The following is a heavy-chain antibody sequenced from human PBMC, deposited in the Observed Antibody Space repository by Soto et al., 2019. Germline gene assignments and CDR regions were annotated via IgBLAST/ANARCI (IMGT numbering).Heavy chain of an antibody. CDR3: ARHHIVVVVAAPDNWFDP. Sequence: QVQLQQWGAGLLKPSETLSLTCAVYGGSFSGYYWSWIRQPPGKGLEWIGEINHSGSTNYNPSLKSRVTISVDTSKHQFSLKLSSVTAADTAVYYCARHHIVVVVAAPDNWFDPWGQGTLVTVSS. D-gene: IGHD2-15*01. V-gene: IGHV4-34*01. J-gene: IGHJ5*02. CDR2: INHSGST. CDR1: GGSFSGYY.